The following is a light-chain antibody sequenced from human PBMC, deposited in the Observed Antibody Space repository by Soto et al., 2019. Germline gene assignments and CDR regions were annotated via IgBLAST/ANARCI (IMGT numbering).Light chain of an antibody. J-gene: IGKJ1*01. CDR3: QQGYSTPWT. CDR2: AIS. CDR1: QSVTTY. Sequence: DIQMTQSPSTLSASVGDRVTITFRASQSVTTYLHWYQQKAGEAPKLLIYAISNLQSGVSSRFSGSGSGTDLSLTINTLQPEDFATYYCQQGYSTPWTFGQGTKVDIK. V-gene: IGKV1-39*01.